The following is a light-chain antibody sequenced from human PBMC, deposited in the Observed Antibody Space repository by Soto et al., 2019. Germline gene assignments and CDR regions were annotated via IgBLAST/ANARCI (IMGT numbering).Light chain of an antibody. CDR3: QQRSN. J-gene: IGKJ5*01. CDR1: QSVTSNY. V-gene: IGKV3D-20*02. CDR2: DAS. Sequence: EIVLTHSPGTLSLSPWEIATLSCRASQSVTSNYLAWYQHKPGQAPRLLIYDASNRATGIPARFSGSGSGTDFTLAISSLEPEDFAVYYCQQRSNFGHGTRLEIK.